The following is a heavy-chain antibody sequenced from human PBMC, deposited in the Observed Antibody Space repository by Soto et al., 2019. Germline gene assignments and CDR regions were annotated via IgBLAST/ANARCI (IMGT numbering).Heavy chain of an antibody. Sequence: SETLSLTCTVSGGSISSSSYYWGWIRQPPGKGLEWIGSIYYSGSTYYNPSLKSRVTISVDTSKNQFSLKLSSVTAADTAVYYCARALVTLTGTTRIPTTHPFDYWGQGTLVTVSS. CDR1: GGSISSSSYY. V-gene: IGHV4-39*01. CDR3: ARALVTLTGTTRIPTTHPFDY. CDR2: IYYSGST. D-gene: IGHD1-20*01. J-gene: IGHJ4*02.